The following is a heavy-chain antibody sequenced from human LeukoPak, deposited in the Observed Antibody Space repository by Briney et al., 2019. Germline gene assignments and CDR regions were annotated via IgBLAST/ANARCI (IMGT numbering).Heavy chain of an antibody. Sequence: SQTLSLTCTVSGGSISSDSYCWIWNRHPAGKGLVWIVRIYTSGSTNYNPSLKSRSNISGDTSKNQFPLKLSSVTAADTGVYYFSRPYNRAFEIWGQGTMVTVSS. CDR3: SRPYNRAFEI. CDR2: IYTSGST. V-gene: IGHV4-61*02. CDR1: GGSISSDSYC. D-gene: IGHD1-1*01. J-gene: IGHJ3*02.